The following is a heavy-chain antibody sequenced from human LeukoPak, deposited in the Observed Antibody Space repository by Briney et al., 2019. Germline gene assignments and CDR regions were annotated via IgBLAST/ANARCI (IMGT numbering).Heavy chain of an antibody. CDR1: GGSIRSYY. Sequence: PSDTLSLTCTGSGGSIRSYYWGWIRQPPGKGLEWIWDIYYRWRTNYNPALKRRGPISGDTVQNQVSLKVGSVTAADTGVYFWAIAVARTGAAFDIWGQGTMLTVS. CDR2: IYYRWRT. V-gene: IGHV4-59*01. J-gene: IGHJ3*02. CDR3: AIAVARTGAAFDI. D-gene: IGHD6-19*01.